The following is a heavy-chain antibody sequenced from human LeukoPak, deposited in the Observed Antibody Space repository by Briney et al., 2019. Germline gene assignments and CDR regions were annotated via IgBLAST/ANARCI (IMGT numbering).Heavy chain of an antibody. Sequence: GASVKVSCKASGYTFTGYHIHWVRQAPGQGLEWMGWISPKSGGTSYAQKFQGRVTMTRDTSITTAYMELSNLRSDDTAVYYCARGEGSTVAGDFDYWGQGTLVTVSS. D-gene: IGHD4-17*01. CDR3: ARGEGSTVAGDFDY. J-gene: IGHJ4*02. CDR1: GYTFTGYH. CDR2: ISPKSGGT. V-gene: IGHV1-2*02.